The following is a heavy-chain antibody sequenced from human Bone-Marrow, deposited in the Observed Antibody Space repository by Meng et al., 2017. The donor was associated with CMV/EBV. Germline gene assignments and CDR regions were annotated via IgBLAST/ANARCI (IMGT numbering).Heavy chain of an antibody. J-gene: IGHJ4*02. CDR3: ARARTGGAGSFDY. V-gene: IGHV1-69*02. CDR2: IIPIPAMA. Sequence: SVKVSCKASGDTFSNYTISWVRQAPGQGLEWMARIIPIPAMANYAQEFQGRVTITADKSTSTVYMELRSLTSEDTARYFCARARTGGAGSFDYRGQGTLVTVSS. CDR1: GDTFSNYT. D-gene: IGHD2-8*02.